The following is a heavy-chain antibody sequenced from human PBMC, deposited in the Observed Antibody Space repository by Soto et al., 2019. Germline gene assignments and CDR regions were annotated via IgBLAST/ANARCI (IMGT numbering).Heavy chain of an antibody. J-gene: IGHJ3*02. V-gene: IGHV4-39*01. CDR2: IYYSGST. CDR1: GGSISSSSYY. Sequence: QLQLQESGPGLVKPSETLSLTCTVSGGSISSSSYYWGWIRQPPGKGLEWIGSIYYSGSTYYNPSLKSRVTRSVDRSKNQFSRKRSSGTEADKAVYYCASDYDILTGYRKPDAFDIWGQGTMVTVSS. D-gene: IGHD3-9*01. CDR3: ASDYDILTGYRKPDAFDI.